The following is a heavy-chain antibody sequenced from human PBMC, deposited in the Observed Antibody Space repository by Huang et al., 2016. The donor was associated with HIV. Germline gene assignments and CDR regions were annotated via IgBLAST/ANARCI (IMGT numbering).Heavy chain of an antibody. V-gene: IGHV3-49*03. CDR3: LIYSHMDV. J-gene: IGHJ6*03. Sequence: DVQLVESGGGLVQPGRSLCLSCTASGFTFGDYAMSWFRQAPGKGLVLVGLIKSKAYGGTTQYASSVKDRFIISRDDSKGIAYLQMNSLKTEDTAVYYCLIYSHMDVWGKGTTVSVSS. CDR1: GFTFGDYA. CDR2: IKSKAYGGTT.